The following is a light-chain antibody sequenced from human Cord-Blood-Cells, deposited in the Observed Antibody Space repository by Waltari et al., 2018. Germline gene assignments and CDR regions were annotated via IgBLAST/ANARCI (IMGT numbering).Light chain of an antibody. J-gene: IGLJ1*01. V-gene: IGLV3-21*02. CDR2: DDS. Sequence: SYVLTQPPSVSVAPGQTARITCGGNNIGSKSVHWYQQKPGQAPVLVVYDDSDRPAGVPEPFSGSNAGNTATLTISRVEAGDEADYYCQVWDSSSDHYVFGTGTKVTVL. CDR3: QVWDSSSDHYV. CDR1: NIGSKS.